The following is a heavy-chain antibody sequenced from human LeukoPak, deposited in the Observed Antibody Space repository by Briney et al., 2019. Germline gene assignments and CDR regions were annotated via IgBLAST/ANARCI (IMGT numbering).Heavy chain of an antibody. V-gene: IGHV1-69*10. CDR2: IIPILGIA. CDR1: GGTFSSYA. D-gene: IGHD2-15*01. CDR3: ARAGGSSNWFDP. Sequence: SVKVSCKASGGTFSSYAISWVRQAPGQGLEWMGWIIPILGIANYAQKFQGRVTITADKSTSTAYMELSSLRSEDTAVYCCARAGGSSNWFDPWGQGTLVTVSS. J-gene: IGHJ5*02.